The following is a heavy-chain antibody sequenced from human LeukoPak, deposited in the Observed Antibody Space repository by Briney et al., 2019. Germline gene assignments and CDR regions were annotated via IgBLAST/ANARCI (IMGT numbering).Heavy chain of an antibody. CDR2: IDPSGGST. V-gene: IGHV1-46*01. Sequence: GASVKVSCKASGYTFTSYYMHWVRQAPGQGLEWMGIIDPSGGSTSYAQKFQGRVTMTRDTSTSTVYMELSSLRSEDTAVYYCARGRPTYCGGDCYAVYDYWGQGTLVTLSS. D-gene: IGHD2-21*02. CDR1: GYTFTSYY. CDR3: ARGRPTYCGGDCYAVYDY. J-gene: IGHJ4*02.